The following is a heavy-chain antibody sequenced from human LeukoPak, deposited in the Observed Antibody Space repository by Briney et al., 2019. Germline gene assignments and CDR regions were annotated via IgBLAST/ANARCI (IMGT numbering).Heavy chain of an antibody. CDR2: IYHSGST. Sequence: SQTLPLTCAVSGGSISSGGYSWSWIRQPPGKGLEWIGYIYHSGSTYYNPSLKSRVTISVDRSKNQFSLKLSSVTAADTAVYYCARYYYGSGSYYKGFDYWGQGTLVTVSS. CDR1: GGSISSGGYS. CDR3: ARYYYGSGSYYKGFDY. J-gene: IGHJ4*02. V-gene: IGHV4-30-2*01. D-gene: IGHD3-10*01.